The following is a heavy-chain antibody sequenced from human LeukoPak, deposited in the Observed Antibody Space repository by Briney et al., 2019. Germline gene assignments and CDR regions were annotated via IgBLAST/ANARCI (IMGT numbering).Heavy chain of an antibody. Sequence: PGGSLRFSCAASGFTFSSYAMTWVRQAPGKGLEWVSAFSATDGSAQYAESVEGRFTISRDNSKNTLFLQMNSLGAEDTAVYYCARAKIAAAGTGAFDVWGQGTLVTVSS. CDR2: FSATDGSA. CDR3: ARAKIAAAGTGAFDV. D-gene: IGHD6-13*01. J-gene: IGHJ3*01. CDR1: GFTFSSYA. V-gene: IGHV3-23*01.